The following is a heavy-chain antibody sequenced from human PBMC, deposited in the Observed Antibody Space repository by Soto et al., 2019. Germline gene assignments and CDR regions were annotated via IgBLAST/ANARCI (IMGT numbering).Heavy chain of an antibody. Sequence: EVRLLESGGGLVQPGGSLRLSCVASGFDFSTYAMSWVRQAPGKGLEWVSVIGEGGVSRVYADAVKGRFTISRDNSKNTLYLQMTSLGVDDTAMYYCARDSVTRVSSDIPGMDVWGQGTTVSVSS. CDR1: GFDFSTYA. CDR2: IGEGGVSR. J-gene: IGHJ6*02. CDR3: ARDSVTRVSSDIPGMDV. V-gene: IGHV3-23*01. D-gene: IGHD3-10*01.